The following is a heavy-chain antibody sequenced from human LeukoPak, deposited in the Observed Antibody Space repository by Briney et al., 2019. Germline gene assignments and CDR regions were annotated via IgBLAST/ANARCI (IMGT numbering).Heavy chain of an antibody. CDR1: GGSISSSNR. D-gene: IGHD3-22*01. V-gene: IGHV4-4*02. Sequence: SGTLSLTCAVSGGSISSSNRWSWVRQPPGKGLEWIGEIYHSGSTNYNPSLKSRVTISVDKSKNQFSLKLSSVTAADTAVYYCARVRTYYYDTDPYYFDYWGQGTLVTVSS. CDR2: IYHSGST. CDR3: ARVRTYYYDTDPYYFDY. J-gene: IGHJ4*02.